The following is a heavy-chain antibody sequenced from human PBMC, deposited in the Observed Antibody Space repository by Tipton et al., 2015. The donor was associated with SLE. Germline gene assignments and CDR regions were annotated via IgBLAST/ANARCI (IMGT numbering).Heavy chain of an antibody. J-gene: IGHJ4*02. CDR2: INHSGGT. CDR3: ARGDAGRSDY. CDR1: GGSFSGYY. V-gene: IGHV4-34*01. Sequence: TLSLTCAVYGGSFSGYYWSWIRQPPGKGLEWIGEINHSGGTNYNPSLKSRVTISVDTSKNQFSLKLSSVTAADTAVYYCARGDAGRSDYWGQGTLVTVSS. D-gene: IGHD3-10*01.